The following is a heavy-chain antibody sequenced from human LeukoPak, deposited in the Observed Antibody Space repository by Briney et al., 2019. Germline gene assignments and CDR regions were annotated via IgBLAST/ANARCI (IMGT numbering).Heavy chain of an antibody. V-gene: IGHV1-8*01. Sequence: ASEKVSCTASGYTFTSYDINWVRQATGQGLEWMGWMNPNSGNTGYAQKFQGRVTMTRNTSISTAYMELSSLRSEDTAVYYCARGRIVPVYQLLPLYYYYYGMDVWGQGTTVTVSS. CDR1: GYTFTSYD. D-gene: IGHD2-2*01. CDR3: ARGRIVPVYQLLPLYYYYYGMDV. J-gene: IGHJ6*02. CDR2: MNPNSGNT.